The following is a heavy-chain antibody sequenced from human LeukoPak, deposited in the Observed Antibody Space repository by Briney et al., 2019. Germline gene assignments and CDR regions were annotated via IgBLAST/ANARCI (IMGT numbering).Heavy chain of an antibody. CDR2: ISSSSSTI. V-gene: IGHV3-48*01. J-gene: IGHJ4*02. CDR3: ASFVSGWYNNY. CDR1: GFTFSSYS. Sequence: GGSLRLSCAASGFTFSSYSMNWVRQAPGKGLEWVSYISSSSSTIYYADSVKGRFTISGDNAKNSLYLQMNSLRAEDTAVYYCASFVSGWYNNYWGQGTLATVSS. D-gene: IGHD6-19*01.